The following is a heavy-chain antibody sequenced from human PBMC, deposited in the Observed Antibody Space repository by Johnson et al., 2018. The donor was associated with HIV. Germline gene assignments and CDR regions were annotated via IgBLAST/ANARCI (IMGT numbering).Heavy chain of an antibody. CDR2: IKQDGSEK. J-gene: IGHJ3*02. D-gene: IGHD4-17*01. Sequence: VQLVESGGGLVKPGGSLRLSCAASGFSFNNAWMSWVRQAPGRGLEWVANIKQDGSEKYYVDSVKGRFTISKDNAKNSLYLQMNSLKTEDTAVYYCTTDLRVTTSLRAFDIWGQVTMVTVSS. CDR3: TTDLRVTTSLRAFDI. CDR1: GFSFNNAW. V-gene: IGHV3-7*03.